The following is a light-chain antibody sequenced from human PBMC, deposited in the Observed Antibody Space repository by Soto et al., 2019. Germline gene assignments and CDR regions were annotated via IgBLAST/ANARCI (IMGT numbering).Light chain of an antibody. CDR3: VLNMGSGISV. CDR1: SGSVSTSYF. Sequence: QTVVTQEPSFSVSPGGTVTLTCGLNSGSVSTSYFPSWYQQTPGQAPRTLISTTNTXXXGXPDRFSGSILGNKAALTITGXXXXXXXXYYCVLNMGSGISVFGGGTKLTVL. CDR2: TTN. V-gene: IGLV8-61*01. J-gene: IGLJ2*01.